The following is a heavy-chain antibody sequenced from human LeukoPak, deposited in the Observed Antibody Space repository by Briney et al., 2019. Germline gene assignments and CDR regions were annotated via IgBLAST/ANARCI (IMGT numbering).Heavy chain of an antibody. Sequence: PGGSLRLSCAASGFTFSSYAMSWVRQAPGKGLEWVSAISGSGGSTYYADSVKGRFTISRDNSKNTLYLQMNSLRAEDTAVYYCAAVPAAIWGSYYYGMDVWGQGTTVTVSS. CDR1: GFTFSSYA. CDR3: AAVPAAIWGSYYYGMDV. J-gene: IGHJ6*02. D-gene: IGHD2-2*01. V-gene: IGHV3-23*01. CDR2: ISGSGGST.